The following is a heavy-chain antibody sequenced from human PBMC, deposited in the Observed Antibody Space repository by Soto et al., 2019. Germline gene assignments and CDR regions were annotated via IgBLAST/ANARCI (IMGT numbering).Heavy chain of an antibody. CDR3: ATSYGNSWYTY. CDR1: GGSISSSSYY. D-gene: IGHD6-13*01. J-gene: IGHJ4*02. Sequence: PSETLSLTCTVSGGSISSSSYYWGWIRQPPGKGLEWIGYIYHSGSTYYNPSLKSRLTISVDRSKNQFSLKLTSVTAADTAVYYCATSYGNSWYTYWGQGTQVTVSS. CDR2: IYHSGST. V-gene: IGHV4-39*07.